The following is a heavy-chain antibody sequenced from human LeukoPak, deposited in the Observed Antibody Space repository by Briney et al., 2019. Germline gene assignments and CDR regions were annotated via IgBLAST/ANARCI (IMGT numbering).Heavy chain of an antibody. Sequence: SQTLSLTCTASGASIRSGDYYWSWIRQPPGKGLEWIGYIYDSGSTYYNPSLKSRITISVDTSENRFSLKLSSVTATDTAVYYCARDCSGGSCYGAFDIWGQGTMVTVSS. CDR2: IYDSGST. J-gene: IGHJ3*02. D-gene: IGHD2-15*01. V-gene: IGHV4-30-4*01. CDR3: ARDCSGGSCYGAFDI. CDR1: GASIRSGDYY.